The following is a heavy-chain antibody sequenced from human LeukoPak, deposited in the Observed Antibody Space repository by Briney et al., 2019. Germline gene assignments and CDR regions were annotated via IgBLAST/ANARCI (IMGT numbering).Heavy chain of an antibody. CDR2: INHSGST. CDR3: ARQVCSSTSCYPYYYGMDV. J-gene: IGHJ6*02. V-gene: IGHV4-34*01. CDR1: GGSFSGYY. Sequence: PSETLSLTCAVYGGSFSGYYWSWIRQPPGKGLEWIGEINHSGSTNYNPSLKSRVTISVDTSKNQFSLKLSSVTAADTAVYYCARQVCSSTSCYPYYYGMDVWGQGTTVTVSS. D-gene: IGHD2-2*01.